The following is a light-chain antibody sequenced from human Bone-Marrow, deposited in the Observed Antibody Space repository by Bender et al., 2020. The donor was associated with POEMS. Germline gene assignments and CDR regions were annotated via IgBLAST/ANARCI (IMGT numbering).Light chain of an antibody. Sequence: SYALTQPPSVSVAPGQTATITCGGSNIGTKTVHWYQHKAGQAPVLVVYDDIDRPPGIPERFSGSMSGTSASLAISGLHSEDEADYYCVAWDDTLNGWVFGGGTKLTVL. CDR1: NIGTKT. J-gene: IGLJ2*01. CDR2: DDI. CDR3: VAWDDTLNGWV. V-gene: IGLV3-21*02.